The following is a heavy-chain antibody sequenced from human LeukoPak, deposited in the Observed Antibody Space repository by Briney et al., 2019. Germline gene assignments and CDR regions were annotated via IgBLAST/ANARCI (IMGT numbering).Heavy chain of an antibody. D-gene: IGHD3-22*01. CDR3: ARSGYYYDSSGYFPTSDY. V-gene: IGHV4-30-4*07. Sequence: SETLSLTCTVSGGSISSGSYYWSWIRQPPGKGLEWTGNIDYSGSTYYKPSLKSRVTISVDTSKNHFSLKLSSVTAADTAVYYCARSGYYYDSSGYFPTSDYWGQGTLVTVSS. CDR2: IDYSGST. CDR1: GGSISSGSYY. J-gene: IGHJ4*02.